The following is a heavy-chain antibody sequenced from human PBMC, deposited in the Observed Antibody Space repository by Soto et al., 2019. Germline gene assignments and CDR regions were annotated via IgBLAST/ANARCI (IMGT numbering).Heavy chain of an antibody. CDR1: GFSINSDYY. Sequence: PSETLSLTCGVSGFSINSDYYWGWVRQPPGKGLDWIGTIYHSGSTFYNPSLKSRVTISVDTSKNHFSLKLSSVTAANTALYYCARVERSGWNLYCFDSWGLGTLVTVSS. V-gene: IGHV4-38-2*01. J-gene: IGHJ4*02. CDR3: ARVERSGWNLYCFDS. D-gene: IGHD6-19*01. CDR2: IYHSGST.